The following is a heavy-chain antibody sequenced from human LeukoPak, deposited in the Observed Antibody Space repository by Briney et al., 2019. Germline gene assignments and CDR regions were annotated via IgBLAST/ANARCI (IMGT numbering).Heavy chain of an antibody. D-gene: IGHD1-26*01. CDR3: ARDKWELYDY. J-gene: IGHJ4*02. CDR2: IYTSGST. V-gene: IGHV4-61*02. CDR1: GGSISSGSYY. Sequence: PSETLSFTCTVAGGSISSGSYYWSWIRQPAGKRLEWIGRIYTSGSTNYNPSLKSRVTISVDTSKNQFSLKLSSVTAADTAVYYCARDKWELYDYWGQGTLVTVSS.